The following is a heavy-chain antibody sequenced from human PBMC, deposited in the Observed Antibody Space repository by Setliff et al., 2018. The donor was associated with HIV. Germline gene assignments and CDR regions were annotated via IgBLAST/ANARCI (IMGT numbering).Heavy chain of an antibody. CDR2: INTHSGYT. CDR1: GYTFNNYG. CDR3: ARGKTWLRFLDY. Sequence: ASVKVSCKASGYTFNNYGISWVRQAPGQGLEWMGWINTHSGYTNYAQNIQGRVTVTMDTSTSTAYMELRSLKSDDTAIYYCARGKTWLRFLDYWGQGTLVTVSS. V-gene: IGHV1-18*01. D-gene: IGHD5-12*01. J-gene: IGHJ4*02.